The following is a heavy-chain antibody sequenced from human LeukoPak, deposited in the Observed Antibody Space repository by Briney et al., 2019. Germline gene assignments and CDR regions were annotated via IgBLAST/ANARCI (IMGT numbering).Heavy chain of an antibody. J-gene: IGHJ4*02. D-gene: IGHD6-19*01. CDR1: GYTLTGYY. CDR2: INPNSGGT. Sequence: GASVKVSCKASGYTLTGYYMHWVRQAPGQGLEWMGWINPNSGGTNYAQKFQGRVTMTRDTSITTAYMELSRLRSDDTAVYYCARGKSSGWKIDYWGQGTLVTVSS. CDR3: ARGKSSGWKIDY. V-gene: IGHV1-2*02.